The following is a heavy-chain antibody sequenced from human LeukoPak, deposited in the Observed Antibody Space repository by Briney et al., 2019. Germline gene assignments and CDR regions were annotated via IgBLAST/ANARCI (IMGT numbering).Heavy chain of an antibody. Sequence: AGGSLRLSCAASGFTFSSYAMHWVRQAPGKGLGWVAVISYDGSNKYYADSVKGRFTISRDNSKNTLYLQMNSLRAEDTAVYYCARDLGYCSSTSCHGDAFDIWGQGTMVTVSS. V-gene: IGHV3-30-3*01. CDR3: ARDLGYCSSTSCHGDAFDI. D-gene: IGHD2-2*01. CDR2: ISYDGSNK. CDR1: GFTFSSYA. J-gene: IGHJ3*02.